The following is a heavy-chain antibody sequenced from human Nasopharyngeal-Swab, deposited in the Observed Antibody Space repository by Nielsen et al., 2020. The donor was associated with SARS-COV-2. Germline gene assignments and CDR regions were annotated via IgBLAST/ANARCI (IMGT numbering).Heavy chain of an antibody. D-gene: IGHD3-10*01. V-gene: IGHV4-34*01. CDR3: ARGKPITMVRGGKYYYAMDV. CDR1: GASFSGYY. CDR2: INHSGST. Sequence: SETLSPPCAVHGASFSGYYWTWIRQPPGKALEWIGEINHSGSTNYNPSLKSRIAISVDTSKNHFSLRLSSAAAADTAVYYCARGKPITMVRGGKYYYAMDVWGQGTTVTVSS. J-gene: IGHJ6*02.